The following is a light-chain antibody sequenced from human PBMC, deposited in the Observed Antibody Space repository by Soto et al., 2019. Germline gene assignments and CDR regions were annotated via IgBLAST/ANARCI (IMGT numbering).Light chain of an antibody. CDR1: SSDVGFFNY. CDR3: SSKRSVNSLV. Sequence: QSALTQPASVSGSPGQSITISCTGTSSDVGFFNYVSWYQQHPGKAPKLMIYEVTNRPSGVSVRFSGSKSGNTASLTISGPRVEDGVDNYCSSKRSVNSLVFGGGTK. CDR2: EVT. J-gene: IGLJ2*01. V-gene: IGLV2-14*03.